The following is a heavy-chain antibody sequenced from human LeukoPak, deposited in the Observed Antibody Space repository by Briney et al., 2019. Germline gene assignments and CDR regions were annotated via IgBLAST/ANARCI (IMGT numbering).Heavy chain of an antibody. Sequence: GGSLRLSCAASGFTFSAYNMNWVRQAPGRGLEWVSSISSSTAYIYYADSVKGRFTISRDNAKNSLYLEMNSLRAEDTAVYYCAREGYYNGLDVWGQGTTVTVSS. CDR2: ISSSTAYI. V-gene: IGHV3-21*01. CDR3: AREGYYNGLDV. CDR1: GFTFSAYN. J-gene: IGHJ6*02.